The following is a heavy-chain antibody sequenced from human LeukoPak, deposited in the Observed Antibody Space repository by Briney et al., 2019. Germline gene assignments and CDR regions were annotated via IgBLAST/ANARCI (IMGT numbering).Heavy chain of an antibody. J-gene: IGHJ3*02. Sequence: SETLSLTCTVSGGSISSGDYYWSWIRQPPGKGLEWIGYIYYSGSTYYNPSLKSRVTISVDTSKNQFSLKLSSVTAADTAVYYCARDLPGVTATTDDAFDIWGQGTMVTVSS. CDR2: IYYSGST. CDR3: ARDLPGVTATTDDAFDI. CDR1: GGSISSGDYY. D-gene: IGHD2-21*02. V-gene: IGHV4-30-4*08.